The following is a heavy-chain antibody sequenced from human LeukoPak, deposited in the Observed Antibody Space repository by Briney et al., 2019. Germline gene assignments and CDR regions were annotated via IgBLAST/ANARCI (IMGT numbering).Heavy chain of an antibody. CDR1: GFTVSSNY. D-gene: IGHD2-15*01. J-gene: IGHJ1*01. CDR3: ASRDGCSGGTCYGLTY. V-gene: IGHV3-53*01. Sequence: PGGSLRLSCAASGFTVSSNYMSWVRQAPGKGLEWVSVIYSGGSTYYADSVKGRFTISRDNSKNTLYLQMNSLRAEDTAVYYCASRDGCSGGTCYGLTYWGQGTLVTVSS. CDR2: IYSGGST.